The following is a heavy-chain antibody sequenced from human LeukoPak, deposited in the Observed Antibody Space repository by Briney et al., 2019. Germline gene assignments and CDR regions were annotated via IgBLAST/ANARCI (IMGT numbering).Heavy chain of an antibody. CDR2: FDPEDGET. CDR1: GYTLTELS. CDR3: ATPSMVRGGGPEYYFDY. V-gene: IGHV1-24*01. J-gene: IGHJ4*02. Sequence: GASVKVSCKVSGYTLTELSMHWVRQAPGKGLEWMGGFDPEDGETIYAQKFQGRVTMTEDTSTDTAYMELSSLRSEDTAVYYCATPSMVRGGGPEYYFDYWGQGTLVTVSS. D-gene: IGHD3-10*01.